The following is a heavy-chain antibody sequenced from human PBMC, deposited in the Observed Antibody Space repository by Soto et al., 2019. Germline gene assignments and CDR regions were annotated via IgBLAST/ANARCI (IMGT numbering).Heavy chain of an antibody. Sequence: QVQLVESGGGVVQPGRSLRLSCAASGFTFSSYGMHWVRQAPGKGLEWVAVVSYEGSDKYYADSVKGRFTISRDNSKNTLYLQMNSLRAEDTAVYYCAGAVRSGYWGQGTLVTVSS. CDR1: GFTFSSYG. V-gene: IGHV3-30*03. CDR3: AGAVRSGY. CDR2: VSYEGSDK. J-gene: IGHJ4*02.